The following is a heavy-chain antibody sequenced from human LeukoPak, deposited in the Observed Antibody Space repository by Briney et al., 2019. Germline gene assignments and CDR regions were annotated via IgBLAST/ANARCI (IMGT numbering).Heavy chain of an antibody. Sequence: GGSLRLSCAASGFTFSSYSMNWVRQAPGKGLEWVSYVSSSSSTIYYADSVKGRFTISRDNAKNSLYLQMNSLRAEDTAVYYCAKGTGDTGYYFDYWGQGTLVTVSS. V-gene: IGHV3-48*01. J-gene: IGHJ4*02. CDR2: VSSSSSTI. D-gene: IGHD7-27*01. CDR3: AKGTGDTGYYFDY. CDR1: GFTFSSYS.